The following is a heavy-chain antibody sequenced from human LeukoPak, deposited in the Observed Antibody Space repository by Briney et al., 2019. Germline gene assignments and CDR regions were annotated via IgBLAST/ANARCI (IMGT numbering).Heavy chain of an antibody. V-gene: IGHV4-30-4*01. D-gene: IGHD1-26*01. CDR1: GGSISSYY. CDR3: AREWDYFDY. J-gene: IGHJ4*02. CDR2: IYYSGST. Sequence: SETLSLTCTVSGGSISSYYWSWIRQPPGKGLEWIGYIYYSGSTYYNPSLKSRATISVDTSKNQFSLKLSSVTAADTAVYYCAREWDYFDYWGQGTLVTVSS.